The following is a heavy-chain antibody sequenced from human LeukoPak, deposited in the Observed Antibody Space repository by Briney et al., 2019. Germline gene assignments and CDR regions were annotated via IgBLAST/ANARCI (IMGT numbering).Heavy chain of an antibody. CDR2: ISYDGSNK. CDR1: GFTFSSYA. V-gene: IGHV3-30*04. D-gene: IGHD6-25*01. Sequence: TGGSLRLSCAASGFTFSSYAMHWVRQAPGKGLEWVAVISYDGSNKYYADSEKGRFTISRDNSKNALYLQMNSLRAEDTAVYYCARDQGVTGAAPSDYWGQGTLVTVSS. CDR3: ARDQGVTGAAPSDY. J-gene: IGHJ4*02.